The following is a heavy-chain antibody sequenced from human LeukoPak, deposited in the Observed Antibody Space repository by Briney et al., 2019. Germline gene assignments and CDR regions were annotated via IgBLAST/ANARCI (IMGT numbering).Heavy chain of an antibody. Sequence: ASVKVSCKASGYTFTSYGISWVRQAPGQGLEWMGWISAYNGNTNYAQKLQGRVTMTTDTSTSTAYMELRSLRSDDTAVYYCARSGVPITRASYDYVWGSYRYWETNFDYWGQGTLVTVSS. V-gene: IGHV1-18*01. CDR3: ARSGVPITRASYDYVWGSYRYWETNFDY. D-gene: IGHD3-16*02. CDR1: GYTFTSYG. CDR2: ISAYNGNT. J-gene: IGHJ4*02.